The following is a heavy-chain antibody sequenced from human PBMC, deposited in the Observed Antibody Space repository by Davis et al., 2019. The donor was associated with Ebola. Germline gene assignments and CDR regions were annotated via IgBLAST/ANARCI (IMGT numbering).Heavy chain of an antibody. V-gene: IGHV3-23*01. CDR3: AKSYHYYDSSGDGNFHY. CDR2: ISGSGGST. Sequence: GGSLRLSCAASGFTFSSYAMNWVRQAPGKGLEWVATISGSGGSTYYADSVKGRFTIPRDNSKNTLSLQMNGLRAEDTAVYYCAKSYHYYDSSGDGNFHYWGQGTLVTVSS. CDR1: GFTFSSYA. D-gene: IGHD3-22*01. J-gene: IGHJ4*02.